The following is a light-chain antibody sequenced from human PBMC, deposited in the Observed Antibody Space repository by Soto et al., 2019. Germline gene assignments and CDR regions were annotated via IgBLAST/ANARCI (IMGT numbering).Light chain of an antibody. Sequence: DIQMTQSPSPLSASVGDRVTITCRASQSVTNWLAWYHQRPGKAPKLLIYDASNLESGVPSRFSGSGSGTEFTLTISSLQPDDFATYYCQQYSSSSYSFGQGTKLEVK. CDR3: QQYSSSSYS. CDR1: QSVTNW. V-gene: IGKV1-5*01. J-gene: IGKJ2*03. CDR2: DAS.